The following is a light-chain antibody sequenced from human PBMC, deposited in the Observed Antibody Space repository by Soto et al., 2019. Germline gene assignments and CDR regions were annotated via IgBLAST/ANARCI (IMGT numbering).Light chain of an antibody. CDR1: QTISSW. J-gene: IGKJ4*01. CDR3: QQYNGNSLT. Sequence: DIQMTQSPSTLSESVGDRVTITCRASQTISSWLAWYQQKPGKAPKLLIYKAATLESGVPSRFSGSGFGTEFTLTISSLQPDDFATYYCQQYNGNSLTFGGGTKVEI. CDR2: KAA. V-gene: IGKV1-5*03.